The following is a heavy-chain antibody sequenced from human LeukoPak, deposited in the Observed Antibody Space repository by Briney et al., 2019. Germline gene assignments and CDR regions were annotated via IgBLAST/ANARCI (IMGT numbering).Heavy chain of an antibody. D-gene: IGHD3-10*01. V-gene: IGHV3-21*01. J-gene: IGHJ4*02. CDR2: ISSSSSYI. CDR3: AWTYGSVPFDY. Sequence: GGSLRLSCAAPGFTFSSHSMDWVRQAPGKGLEWVSSISSSSSYIYYADSVKGRFTIARDNAKNSLYLQMNSLGAEDTAVYYCAWTYGSVPFDYWGQGTLVTVSS. CDR1: GFTFSSHS.